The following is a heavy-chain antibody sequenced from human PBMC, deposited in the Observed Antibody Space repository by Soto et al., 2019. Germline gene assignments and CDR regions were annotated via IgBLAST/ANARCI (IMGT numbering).Heavy chain of an antibody. CDR1: GFTFSSYG. D-gene: IGHD3-16*01. Sequence: GGSLRLSCAASGFTFSSYGMHWVRQAPGKGLEWVAFIWHDGGNKFYAESVKGRFTISRDNSKNTLYLQMTSQSAEDTAMYYCARDGDVNTGFGKDYWGQGTLVTVSS. CDR3: ARDGDVNTGFGKDY. CDR2: IWHDGGNK. J-gene: IGHJ4*02. V-gene: IGHV3-33*01.